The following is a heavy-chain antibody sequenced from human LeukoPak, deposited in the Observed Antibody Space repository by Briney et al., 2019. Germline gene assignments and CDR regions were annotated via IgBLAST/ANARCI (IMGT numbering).Heavy chain of an antibody. Sequence: GGSLRLSCAASGFTLTTYAMYWVRQAPGKGLVWVSRLTADGSSTIYADSVMGRFTVSRDIAKNTLYLEMNSLRAEDTAVYYCASASSHRIAAGGDYWGQGTLVTVSS. D-gene: IGHD6-13*01. V-gene: IGHV3-74*01. J-gene: IGHJ4*02. CDR1: GFTLTTYA. CDR3: ASASSHRIAAGGDY. CDR2: LTADGSST.